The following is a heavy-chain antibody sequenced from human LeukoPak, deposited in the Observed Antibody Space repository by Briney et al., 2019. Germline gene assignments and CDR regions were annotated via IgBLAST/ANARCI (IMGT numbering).Heavy chain of an antibody. CDR2: IFHSGST. CDR1: GGSISSNNW. D-gene: IGHD6-13*01. Sequence: SETLSLTCAVSGGSISSNNWWSWVRQPPGKGLEWIGEIFHSGSTNYNPSLKSRVTISVDKSKNQFSLKLNSVTAADTAVYYRARAEPRGSVWYPYWGQGTLVTVSS. CDR3: ARAEPRGSVWYPY. V-gene: IGHV4-4*02. J-gene: IGHJ4*02.